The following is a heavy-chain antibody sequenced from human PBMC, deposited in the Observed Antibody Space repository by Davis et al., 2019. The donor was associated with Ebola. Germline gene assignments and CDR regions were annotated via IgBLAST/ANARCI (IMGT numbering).Heavy chain of an antibody. CDR3: TTVVRPLLLLDY. V-gene: IGHV3-23*01. J-gene: IGHJ4*02. D-gene: IGHD1-26*01. CDR1: GFTFSSYA. Sequence: PGGSLRLSCAASGFTFSSYAMSWVRQAPGKGLEWVSAISGSGGSTYYADSVKGRFTISRDNSKNTLYLQMNSLKTEDTAVYYCTTVVRPLLLLDYWGQGTLVTVSS. CDR2: ISGSGGST.